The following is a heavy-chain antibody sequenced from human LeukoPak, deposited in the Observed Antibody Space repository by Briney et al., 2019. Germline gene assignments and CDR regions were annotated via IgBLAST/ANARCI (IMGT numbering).Heavy chain of an antibody. CDR1: KFTFSNYA. Sequence: GGSLRLSCAASKFTFSNYAMHWVRQAPGKGLGYVSAISSNGGSTYYANSVKGRFTISRDNSKNTLYLQMGSLRAEDMAVYYCARTSNYYGSGSYHNYGMDVWGQGTTVTVSS. J-gene: IGHJ6*02. D-gene: IGHD3-10*01. CDR2: ISSNGGST. CDR3: ARTSNYYGSGSYHNYGMDV. V-gene: IGHV3-64*01.